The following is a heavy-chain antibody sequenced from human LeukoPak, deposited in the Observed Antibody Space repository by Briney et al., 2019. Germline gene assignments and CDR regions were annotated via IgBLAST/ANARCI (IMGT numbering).Heavy chain of an antibody. CDR2: IYHSGST. CDR1: GGSISSYY. D-gene: IGHD3-10*01. CDR3: ARVLAEFGELVFYYYYGMDV. Sequence: PSETLSLTCTVSGGSISSYYWSWIRQPPGKGLEWIGSIYHSGSTYYNPSLKSRVTISVDTSKNQFSLKLSSVTAADTAVYYCARVLAEFGELVFYYYYGMDVWGQGTTVTVSS. J-gene: IGHJ6*02. V-gene: IGHV4-38-2*02.